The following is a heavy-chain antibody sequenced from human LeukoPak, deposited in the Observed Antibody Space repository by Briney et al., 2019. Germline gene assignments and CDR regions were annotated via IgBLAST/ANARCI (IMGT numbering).Heavy chain of an antibody. V-gene: IGHV2-5*02. CDR2: IYWDDDK. J-gene: IGHJ5*02. D-gene: IGHD3-16*01. Sequence: SGPTLLKPTQTLTLTCTFSGFSLTTDAVGVGWIRQPPVKALEWLALIYWDDDKRYSPSLKSRLTITKDTSKNQVVLTMTNMDPVDTATYYCAHRRLSNWFDPWGQGTLVTVSS. CDR1: GFSLTTDAVG. CDR3: AHRRLSNWFDP.